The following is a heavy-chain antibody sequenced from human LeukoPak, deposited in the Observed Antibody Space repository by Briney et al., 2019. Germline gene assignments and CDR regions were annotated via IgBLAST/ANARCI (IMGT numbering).Heavy chain of an antibody. Sequence: KTGGSLRLSCGASGFTFSSYSMNWARQAPGKGLEWVSCISSSSSYIYYADSVKGRFTISRDNAKNSVYLQMSGLTTEDTAVYYCTRLAAAGSGRWAPDYWGQGTLVTVSS. CDR2: ISSSSSYI. D-gene: IGHD1-14*01. CDR1: GFTFSSYS. CDR3: TRLAAAGSGRWAPDY. V-gene: IGHV3-21*06. J-gene: IGHJ4*02.